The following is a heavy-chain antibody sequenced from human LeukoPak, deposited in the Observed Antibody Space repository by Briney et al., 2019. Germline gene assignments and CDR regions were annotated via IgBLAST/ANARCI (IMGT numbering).Heavy chain of an antibody. J-gene: IGHJ4*02. V-gene: IGHV4-61*02. CDR1: GGSISSGSYY. Sequence: SQTLSLTCTVSGGSISSGSYYWSWIRQPAGKGLEWIGRIYTSGGTNYNPSLKSRVTISVDTSKNQFSLKLSSVTAADTAVYYCAREGYGDYLGGQGTLVTVSS. D-gene: IGHD4-17*01. CDR3: AREGYGDYL. CDR2: IYTSGGT.